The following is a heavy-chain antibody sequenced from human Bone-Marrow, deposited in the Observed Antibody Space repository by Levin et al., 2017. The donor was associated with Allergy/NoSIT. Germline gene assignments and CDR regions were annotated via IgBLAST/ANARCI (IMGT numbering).Heavy chain of an antibody. CDR1: GFNFTNAW. D-gene: IGHD2-8*01. J-gene: IGHJ4*02. Sequence: KSGGSLRLSCAASGFNFTNAWMSWIRQAPGKGLEWVGRIKGKIDGGTTDYAGPLKGRFTISKDDSKNILYLQMDSLKTEDTAVYFCSTELMVALAFDYWGQGALVTVSS. CDR3: STELMVALAFDY. V-gene: IGHV3-15*01. CDR2: IKGKIDGGTT.